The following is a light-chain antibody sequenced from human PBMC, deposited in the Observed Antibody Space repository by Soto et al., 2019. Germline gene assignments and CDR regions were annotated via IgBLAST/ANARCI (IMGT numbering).Light chain of an antibody. J-gene: IGLJ2*01. Sequence: QSALTQPASVSGSPGQSITISCTGTSNDVGGYTYVSWYQQHPGKAPRLMIYEVSYRPSGVSNRFSGSKSGNTASLTISGLQAEDEADYYCCSYTSSNTRDVIFGGGTKLTVL. CDR3: CSYTSSNTRDVI. CDR2: EVS. V-gene: IGLV2-14*01. CDR1: SNDVGGYTY.